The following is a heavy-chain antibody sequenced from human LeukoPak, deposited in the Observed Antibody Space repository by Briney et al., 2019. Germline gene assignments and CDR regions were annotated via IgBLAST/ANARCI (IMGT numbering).Heavy chain of an antibody. CDR1: GFTFSIYA. D-gene: IGHD3-3*01. Sequence: GGSLRLSCAASGFTFSIYAMSWVRQAPGKGLEWVSAISGSGGGTYYADSAKGRFTIFRDNSRNLVYLQMNSLRAEDTAVYYCAKRTLETTDPALDYWGQGTLVTVAS. CDR2: ISGSGGGT. V-gene: IGHV3-23*01. J-gene: IGHJ4*02. CDR3: AKRTLETTDPALDY.